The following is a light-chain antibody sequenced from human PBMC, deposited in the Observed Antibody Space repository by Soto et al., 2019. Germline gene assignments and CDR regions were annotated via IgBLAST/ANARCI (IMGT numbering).Light chain of an antibody. J-gene: IGLJ2*01. CDR3: SSYARSNSVV. CDR2: EVS. CDR1: SSDVGGYNY. Sequence: QSALTQPPSASGSPGQSVTISCTGTSSDVGGYNYVSWYQQHSGKAPTLMISEVSKRPSGVPDRFSGSKSGNTASLTVSGLQPEDEANYYCSSYARSNSVVFGGGTKVTVL. V-gene: IGLV2-8*01.